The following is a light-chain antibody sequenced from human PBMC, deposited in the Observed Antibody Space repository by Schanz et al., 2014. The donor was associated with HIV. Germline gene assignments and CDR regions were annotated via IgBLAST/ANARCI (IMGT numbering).Light chain of an antibody. CDR1: QSVSFK. CDR2: GAS. CDR3: HHYGDSRGT. V-gene: IGKV3-20*01. J-gene: IGKJ4*02. Sequence: EIVLTQSPGTLSLSRGERATLSCRASQSVSFKLAWYQQKPGQAPRLLIYGASSRATGIPDRFSGSGSGTDFTLTISRLEPEDFAVYYCHHYGDSRGTFGGGTEVDI.